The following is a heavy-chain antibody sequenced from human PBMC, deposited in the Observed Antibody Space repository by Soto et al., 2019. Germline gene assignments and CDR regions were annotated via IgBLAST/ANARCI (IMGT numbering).Heavy chain of an antibody. J-gene: IGHJ5*02. CDR1: GYSISSGYY. CDR2: IYHSGST. V-gene: IGHV4-38-2*01. D-gene: IGHD6-6*01. Sequence: PSETLSLTCAVSGYSISSGYYWGWIRQPPGKGLEWIGSIYHSGSTYYNPSLKSRVTISVDTSKNQFSLKLSSVTAADTAVYYCARAWHGSSSSWGQGTLVTVSS. CDR3: ARAWHGSSSS.